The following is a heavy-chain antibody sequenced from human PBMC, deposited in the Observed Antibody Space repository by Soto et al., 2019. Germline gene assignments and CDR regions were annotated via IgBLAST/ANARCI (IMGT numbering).Heavy chain of an antibody. CDR2: VYYSGTT. J-gene: IGHJ4*02. CDR3: ARHRQYYDTSGYQQRYFDY. D-gene: IGHD3-22*01. Sequence: SETLSLTCSVSGGSISSSPYYWGWIRQPPGKGLEWLGTVYYSGTTSYNPSLKSRVIISVDTSNNQLFLKLRSVTAADTAVYYCARHRQYYDTSGYQQRYFDYWGQGTQVTVSS. CDR1: GGSISSSPYY. V-gene: IGHV4-39*01.